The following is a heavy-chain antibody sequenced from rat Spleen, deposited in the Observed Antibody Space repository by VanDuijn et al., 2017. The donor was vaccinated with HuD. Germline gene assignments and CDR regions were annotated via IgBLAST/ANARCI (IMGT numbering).Heavy chain of an antibody. V-gene: IGHV3-1*01. CDR1: DYSITSNY. Sequence: EVQLQESGPGLVKPSQSLSLTCSVTDYSITSNYWDWIRKFPGNKMEWIGHISYSGRTRYNPSLKSRISITRDTSKNQFFLQLNSVTTEDTATYYCARRRGQVYNNYFDYWGQGVMVTVSS. CDR2: ISYSGRT. D-gene: IGHD1-10*01. J-gene: IGHJ2*01. CDR3: ARRRGQVYNNYFDY.